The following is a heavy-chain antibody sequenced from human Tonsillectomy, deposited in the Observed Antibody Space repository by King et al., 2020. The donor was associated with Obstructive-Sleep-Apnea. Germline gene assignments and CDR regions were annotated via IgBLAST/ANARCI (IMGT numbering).Heavy chain of an antibody. CDR2: IYYSGST. CDR1: GGSISSYY. CDR3: ARAYYYDSSGYFYQYYYGMDV. Sequence: QLQESGPGLVKPSETLSLTCTVSGGSISSYYWSWIRQPPGKGLEWIGYIYYSGSTNYNPSLKSRVTISVDTSKNQFSLKLSSVTAADTAVYYCARAYYYDSSGYFYQYYYGMDVWGQGTTVTVSS. J-gene: IGHJ6*02. V-gene: IGHV4-59*01. D-gene: IGHD3-22*01.